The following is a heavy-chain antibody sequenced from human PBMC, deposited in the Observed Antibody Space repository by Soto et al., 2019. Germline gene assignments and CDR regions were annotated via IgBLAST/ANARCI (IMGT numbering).Heavy chain of an antibody. CDR3: ATDYYYDSSSYYRGEFDY. D-gene: IGHD3-22*01. CDR1: GGTFSTYA. CDR2: IIPIFGTV. J-gene: IGHJ4*02. Sequence: QVQLVQSGAEVKKPGSSVKVSCKASGGTFSTYAISWVRQAPGQGLEWMGGIIPIFGTVNYAQKFQGRVTITADESTSTAYMELSRLRSEDTAVYYCATDYYYDSSSYYRGEFDYWGQGTLVTVSS. V-gene: IGHV1-69*01.